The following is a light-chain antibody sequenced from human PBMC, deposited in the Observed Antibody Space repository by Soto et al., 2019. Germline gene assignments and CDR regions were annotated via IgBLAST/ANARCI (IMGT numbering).Light chain of an antibody. CDR1: SSDVGGYNY. Sequence: QSALTQPASVSGSPGQSITISCTGTSSDVGGYNYVSWYQQHPGKAPKLMIYEVSNRPSGVSNRFSGSKSGNTASLTIYGLQAEDEADYYCNSYTSSSTGVFGGGTKLTVL. V-gene: IGLV2-14*01. CDR3: NSYTSSSTGV. CDR2: EVS. J-gene: IGLJ3*02.